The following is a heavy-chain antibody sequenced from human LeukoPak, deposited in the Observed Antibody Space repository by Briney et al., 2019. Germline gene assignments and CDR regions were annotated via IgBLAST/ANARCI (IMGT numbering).Heavy chain of an antibody. Sequence: GASVKVSCKASGYTFTSYAMNWVRQAPGQGLEWMGWINPNSGGTNYAQKFQGRVTMTRDTSISTAYMELSRLRSDDTAVYYCARGSLQYYDSRQPRWDYWGQGTLVTVSS. CDR3: ARGSLQYYDSRQPRWDY. CDR2: INPNSGGT. V-gene: IGHV1-2*02. CDR1: GYTFTSYA. D-gene: IGHD3-22*01. J-gene: IGHJ4*02.